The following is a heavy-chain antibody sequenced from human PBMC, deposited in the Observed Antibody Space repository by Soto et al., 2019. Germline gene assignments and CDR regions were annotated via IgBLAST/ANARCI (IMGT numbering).Heavy chain of an antibody. J-gene: IGHJ6*03. CDR1: GFTFDSYG. CDR3: ARFLYSGYRYPQTYYMDV. Sequence: GGSLRLSCTASGFTFDSYGMHWVRQAPAKGLEWVALIWYDGNNKYYADSVKGRFTISRDNSKNTLYLQMNSLRAEDTAVFYFARFLYSGYRYPQTYYMDVWGEGTTVTVSS. V-gene: IGHV3-33*01. D-gene: IGHD5-12*01. CDR2: IWYDGNNK.